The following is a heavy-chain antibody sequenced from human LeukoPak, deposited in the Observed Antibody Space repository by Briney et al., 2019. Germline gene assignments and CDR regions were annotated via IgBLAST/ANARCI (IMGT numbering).Heavy chain of an antibody. V-gene: IGHV1-2*06. CDR2: FNPGSGDT. CDR3: ARGTSSGKSNWFDG. CDR1: GYTFTGYY. J-gene: IGHJ5*02. D-gene: IGHD4-23*01. Sequence: ASVKVSCKASGYTFTGYYIHWVRQAPGQGLEWMGRFNPGSGDTNYAQKFQDRVTMTRDTSISTAYMDLSRLTYDDTAVYYCARGTSSGKSNWFDGWGQGTLVTVSS.